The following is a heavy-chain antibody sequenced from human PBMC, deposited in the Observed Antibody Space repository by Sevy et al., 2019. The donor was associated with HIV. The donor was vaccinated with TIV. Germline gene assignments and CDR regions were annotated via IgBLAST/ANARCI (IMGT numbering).Heavy chain of an antibody. CDR3: ISGATLRAFDI. V-gene: IGHV3-23*01. CDR1: GFTFSTYA. J-gene: IGHJ3*02. Sequence: GGSLRLSCAASGFTFSTYALSWVRLAPGKGLEWVSSISGSGITTYYADSVKGRFTIFRDNSKNTLYLQMNGLRAEDPGVYYCISGATLRAFDIWGQGTMVTVSS. CDR2: ISGSGITT. D-gene: IGHD1-26*01.